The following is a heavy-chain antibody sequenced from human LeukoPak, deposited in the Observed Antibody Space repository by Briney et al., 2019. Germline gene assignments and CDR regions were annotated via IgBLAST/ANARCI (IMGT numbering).Heavy chain of an antibody. D-gene: IGHD3-10*01. CDR1: GFTFSSYG. CDR3: ARDPNVLPWYGEFPDY. V-gene: IGHV3-33*01. J-gene: IGHJ4*02. CDR2: IWYDGSNK. Sequence: GGSLRLSCAASGFTFSSYGMHWVRQAPGKGLEWVAVIWYDGSNKYYADSVKGRFTISRDNSKNTLYLQMNSLRAEDTAVYYCARDPNVLPWYGEFPDYWGQGTLVTVSS.